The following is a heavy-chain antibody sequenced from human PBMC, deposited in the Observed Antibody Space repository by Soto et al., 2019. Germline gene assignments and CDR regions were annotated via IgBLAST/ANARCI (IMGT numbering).Heavy chain of an antibody. D-gene: IGHD2-8*01. V-gene: IGHV4-39*01. CDR1: GGSISSSSSY. CDR2: THYGGST. CDR3: ARPLPGVPEGDYYYYGMDV. Sequence: SETLSLTCTVSGGSISSSSSYWGWIRQPPGKGLEWIGSTHYGGSTYYNPSLKSRVTLSVDTSKNQFSLKLSSVTAADTAVYYCARPLPGVPEGDYYYYGMDVWGQGTTVTVSS. J-gene: IGHJ6*02.